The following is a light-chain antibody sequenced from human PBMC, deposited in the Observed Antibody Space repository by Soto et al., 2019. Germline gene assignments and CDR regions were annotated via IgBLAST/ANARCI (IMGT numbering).Light chain of an antibody. CDR1: QSLVYSDGNTY. CDR2: QVS. V-gene: IGKV2-24*01. CDR3: VQFSNFPRT. J-gene: IGKJ1*01. Sequence: DIVLTQTPLSSPVTLGQPASISCRSSQSLVYSDGNTYLSWLQQRPGQPPRLLIYQVSNRFSGVPDRFSGSGAGTDFTLKISRVEAEDVGVHYCVQFSNFPRTFGQGTKVEIK.